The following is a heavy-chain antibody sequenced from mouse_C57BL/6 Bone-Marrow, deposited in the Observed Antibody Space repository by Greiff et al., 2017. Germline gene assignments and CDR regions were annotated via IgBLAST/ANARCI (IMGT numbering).Heavy chain of an antibody. Sequence: QVQLQQSGAELVRPGASVTLSCKASGYTFTDYEMHWVKQTPVHGLEWIGAIDPETGGTAYNPKFKGKAILTADKSSSTAYMELRSLTSEDSAVNDCTKGLDDWGQGTLVTVAA. CDR1: GYTFTDYE. J-gene: IGHJ3*01. CDR2: IDPETGGT. CDR3: TKGLDD. V-gene: IGHV1-15*01.